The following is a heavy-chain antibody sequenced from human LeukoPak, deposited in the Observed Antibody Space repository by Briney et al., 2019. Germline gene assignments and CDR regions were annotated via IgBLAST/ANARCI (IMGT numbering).Heavy chain of an antibody. CDR1: GYSFTSYW. Sequence: GESLKISCKGSGYSFTSYWIGWVRQMPGKGLEWMGIIYPGDSDTRYSPSFQGQVTISADKSISTAYLQWSSLKASDTAMYYCARLGFDYCSGGSCYLCYYYYYMDVWGKGTTVTVSS. CDR2: IYPGDSDT. V-gene: IGHV5-51*01. D-gene: IGHD2-15*01. J-gene: IGHJ6*03. CDR3: ARLGFDYCSGGSCYLCYYYYYMDV.